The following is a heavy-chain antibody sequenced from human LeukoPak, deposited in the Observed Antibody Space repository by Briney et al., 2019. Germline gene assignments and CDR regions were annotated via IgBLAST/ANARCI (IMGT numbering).Heavy chain of an antibody. Sequence: SETLSLTCTVSGGSISSYYWSWIRQPPGKGLEWIGYIYYSGSTNYNPSLKSRVTISVDTSKNQFSLKLSSVTAADTAVYYCARTMVRGVIILIPYYMDVWGQGTLVTVSS. D-gene: IGHD3-10*01. CDR3: ARTMVRGVIILIPYYMDV. V-gene: IGHV4-59*01. CDR1: GGSISSYY. J-gene: IGHJ4*02. CDR2: IYYSGST.